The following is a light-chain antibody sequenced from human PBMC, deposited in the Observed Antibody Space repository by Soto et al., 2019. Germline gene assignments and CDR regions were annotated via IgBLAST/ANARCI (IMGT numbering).Light chain of an antibody. V-gene: IGKV3-11*01. CDR2: DAS. Sequence: EVVLTQSPVTLALSPGERATLSCRTSQNVDIYVAWYQQKPGQAPRLLIYDASNRATGIPARFSGSGSGTDVTLTISSLAPEDFAVYYCQQRRDWPPLTFGGGTKVEIK. J-gene: IGKJ4*01. CDR3: QQRRDWPPLT. CDR1: QNVDIY.